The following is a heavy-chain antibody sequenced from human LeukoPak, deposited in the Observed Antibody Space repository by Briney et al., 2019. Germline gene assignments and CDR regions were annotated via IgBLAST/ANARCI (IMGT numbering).Heavy chain of an antibody. V-gene: IGHV3-7*01. J-gene: IGHJ3*02. D-gene: IGHD2-2*02. CDR3: ARERGGFCSGTTCYKAFDI. CDR1: GFTFSSYW. CDR2: IMQDGSEK. Sequence: GGSLRLSCAASGFTFSSYWMSWVRQAPGKGLKWLANIMQDGSEKYYVGSVKGRFTISRDNAKNSLDLQMTSLRAEDTAVYYCARERGGFCSGTTCYKAFDIWGQGTMVTVSS.